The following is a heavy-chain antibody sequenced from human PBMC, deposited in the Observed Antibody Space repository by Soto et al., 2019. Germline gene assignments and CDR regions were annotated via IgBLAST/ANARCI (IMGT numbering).Heavy chain of an antibody. J-gene: IGHJ4*02. CDR2: IYYSGST. D-gene: IGHD1-26*01. CDR3: AKEDPSGRYSLDY. V-gene: IGHV4-31*03. Sequence: SETLSLTCTVSGGSISSGGYYWSWIRQHPGKGLEWIGYIYYSGSTYYNPSLKSRVTISVDTSKNQFSLKLSSVTAADTAVYFCAKEDPSGRYSLDYWGQGSQVTVSS. CDR1: GGSISSGGYY.